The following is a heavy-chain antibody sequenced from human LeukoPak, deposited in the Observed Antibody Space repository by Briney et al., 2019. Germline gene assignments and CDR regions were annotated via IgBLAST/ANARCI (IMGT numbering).Heavy chain of an antibody. V-gene: IGHV3-23*01. Sequence: PGGSLRLSCAASGFTFSSYAMSWVRQAPGKGLEWVSATSGSGGSTYYADSVKGRFTISRDNSKNTLYLQMNSLRAEDTAVYYCAKAQRLLPTNNWFDPWGQGTLVTVSS. CDR1: GFTFSSYA. J-gene: IGHJ5*02. D-gene: IGHD2-15*01. CDR2: TSGSGGST. CDR3: AKAQRLLPTNNWFDP.